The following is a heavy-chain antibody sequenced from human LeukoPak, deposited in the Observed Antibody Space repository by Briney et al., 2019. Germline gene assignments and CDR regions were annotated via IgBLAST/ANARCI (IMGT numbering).Heavy chain of an antibody. Sequence: SETLSLTCTVSGGSISNNYWTWIRQPPGKGLEYIGYIYYTGGTNYNPSLKSRVTISVDTSKNQFSLKLSSVTAADTAVYFRAKYGGSGWVIDYWGQGTLVTVSS. CDR1: GGSISNNY. CDR2: IYYTGGT. J-gene: IGHJ4*02. V-gene: IGHV4-59*08. D-gene: IGHD6-19*01. CDR3: AKYGGSGWVIDY.